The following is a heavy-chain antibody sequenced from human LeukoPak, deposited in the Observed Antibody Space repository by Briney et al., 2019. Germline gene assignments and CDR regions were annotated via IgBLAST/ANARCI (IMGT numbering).Heavy chain of an antibody. CDR1: GYTFTDHN. J-gene: IGHJ4*02. D-gene: IGHD3-22*01. Sequence: ASVKVSCKASGYTFTDHNMHWIRQAPGQGLEWMGWINPNSGATNYAQKFQGRVTMTRDTSTSTVYMELSSLRSEDTAVYYCVTGPQVVITRPFDYWGQGTLVTVSS. CDR3: VTGPQVVITRPFDY. V-gene: IGHV1-2*02. CDR2: INPNSGAT.